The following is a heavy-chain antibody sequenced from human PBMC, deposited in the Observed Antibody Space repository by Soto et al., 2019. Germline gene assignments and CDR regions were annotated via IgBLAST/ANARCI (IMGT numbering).Heavy chain of an antibody. D-gene: IGHD3-22*01. V-gene: IGHV4-59*12. J-gene: IGHJ5*01. CDR2: IYDIGIT. CDR3: ARTYDSNGYANAFHS. Sequence: QVVLQESGPGLVKPSETLSLTCSVSGRSITSYYWGWVRQPPGKGLAWIGYIYDIGITSKKPSLKILVTMSADTSQNQFSLKLTSVPCADTAVYFCARTYDSNGYANAFHSCGHGSLVTVTS. CDR1: GRSITSYY.